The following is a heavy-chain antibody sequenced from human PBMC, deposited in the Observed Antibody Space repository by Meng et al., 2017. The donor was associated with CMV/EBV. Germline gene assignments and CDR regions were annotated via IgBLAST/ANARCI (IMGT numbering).Heavy chain of an antibody. CDR2: INHSGST. D-gene: IGHD3-3*01. V-gene: IGHV4-34*01. Sequence: SETLSLICAVYGGSFSGYYWSWIRQPPGKGLEWIGEINHSGSTNYNPSLKSRVTTSVDTSKNQFSLKLSSVTAADTAVYYCARALRFLEWLPDYWGQGTLVTVSS. CDR1: GGSFSGYY. CDR3: ARALRFLEWLPDY. J-gene: IGHJ4*02.